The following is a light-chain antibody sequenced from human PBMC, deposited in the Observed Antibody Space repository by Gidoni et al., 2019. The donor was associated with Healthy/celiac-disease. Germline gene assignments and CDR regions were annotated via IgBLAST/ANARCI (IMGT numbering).Light chain of an antibody. V-gene: IGKV1-39*01. J-gene: IGKJ4*01. CDR1: HSISSY. CDR2: AAS. CDR3: QRSYSTPLT. Sequence: DIQMTPSPSSLSASVGAGVTITCRASHSISSYLNWYQQKPGKAPKLLIYAASSLQSGVPSRFSGSGSATDFTLTISSLQPEDCATYYFQRSYSTPLTFGGGTKVEIK.